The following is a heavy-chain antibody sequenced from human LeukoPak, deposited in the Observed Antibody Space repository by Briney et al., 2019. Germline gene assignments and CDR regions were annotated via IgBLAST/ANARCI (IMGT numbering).Heavy chain of an antibody. CDR2: FDPEDGET. CDR1: GYTLTELS. V-gene: IGHV1-24*01. Sequence: ASVKVSCKVSGYTLTELSMHWVRQAPGKGPEWMGGFDPEDGETIYAQKFQGRVTMTEDTSTDTAYMELSSLRSEDTAVYYCATDFYGDTYWYFDLWGRGTLVTVSS. D-gene: IGHD4-17*01. CDR3: ATDFYGDTYWYFDL. J-gene: IGHJ2*01.